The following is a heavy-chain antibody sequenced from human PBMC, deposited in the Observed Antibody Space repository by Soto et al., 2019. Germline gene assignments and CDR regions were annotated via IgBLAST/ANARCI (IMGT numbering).Heavy chain of an antibody. CDR1: GFTFSSYA. CDR3: AKVGDPHMVVVTAGGFDY. Sequence: GGSLRLSCAASGFTFSSYAMSWVRQAPGKGLEWVSAISGSGGSTYYADSVKGRFTISRDNSKNTLYLQMNSLRAEDTAVYDWAKVGDPHMVVVTAGGFDYWGQGTLVTVSS. D-gene: IGHD2-21*02. V-gene: IGHV3-23*01. J-gene: IGHJ4*02. CDR2: ISGSGGST.